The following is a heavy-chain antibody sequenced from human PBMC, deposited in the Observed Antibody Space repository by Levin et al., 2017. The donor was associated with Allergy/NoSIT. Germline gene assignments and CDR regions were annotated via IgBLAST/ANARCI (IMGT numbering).Heavy chain of an antibody. CDR3: ARDGFYDSSGYYYAFEENGMDV. V-gene: IGHV3-74*01. J-gene: IGHJ6*02. CDR1: GFTFSSYW. CDR2: INSDGSST. D-gene: IGHD3-22*01. Sequence: GESLKISCAASGFTFSSYWMHWVRQAPGKGLVWVSRINSDGSSTSYADSVKGRFTISRDNAKNTLYLQMNSLRAEDTAVYYCARDGFYDSSGYYYAFEENGMDVWGQGTTVTVSS.